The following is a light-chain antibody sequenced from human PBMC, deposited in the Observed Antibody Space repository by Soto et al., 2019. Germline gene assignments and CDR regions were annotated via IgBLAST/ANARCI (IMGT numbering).Light chain of an antibody. J-gene: IGKJ5*01. V-gene: IGKV3-20*01. CDR3: QPHEPLIT. CDR1: QRLSSSY. CDR2: VAS. Sequence: EIVLTQSPGTLSLSPGERATLSCRASQRLSSSYLAWYQQKPGPAPGLITVVASDRATGITDCFSGSGYGKDLTLTISRVEPEDFAVYYCQPHEPLITFGQGTRLENK.